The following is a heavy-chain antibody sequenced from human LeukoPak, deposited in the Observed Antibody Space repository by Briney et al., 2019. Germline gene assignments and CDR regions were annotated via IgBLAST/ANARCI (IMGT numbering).Heavy chain of an antibody. J-gene: IGHJ3*02. V-gene: IGHV1-18*01. D-gene: IGHD2-15*01. CDR1: GYTVTSYG. Sequence: GASVKVSCKASGYTVTSYGISWVRPAPGQGLEWMGWFSAYNGNTNYAQKLQGRVTMTTDTSTSTAYMELRSLRSDDTAVYYCARDGYCSGGSCYSDAFDIWGQGTMVTVSS. CDR2: FSAYNGNT. CDR3: ARDGYCSGGSCYSDAFDI.